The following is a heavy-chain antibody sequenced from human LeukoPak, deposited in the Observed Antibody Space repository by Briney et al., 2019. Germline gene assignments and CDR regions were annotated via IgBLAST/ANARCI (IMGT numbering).Heavy chain of an antibody. Sequence: GASVKVSCKASGYTFTNYAMNWVRQAPGQGLEWMGWINTNTGNPTYAQGFTGRFVFSLDTSVSTAYLQINSLKTEDTAVYYCARMGYCTRATCGGAFDFWGQGTLVTVSS. CDR1: GYTFTNYA. D-gene: IGHD2-8*01. J-gene: IGHJ4*02. V-gene: IGHV7-4-1*02. CDR3: ARMGYCTRATCGGAFDF. CDR2: INTNTGNP.